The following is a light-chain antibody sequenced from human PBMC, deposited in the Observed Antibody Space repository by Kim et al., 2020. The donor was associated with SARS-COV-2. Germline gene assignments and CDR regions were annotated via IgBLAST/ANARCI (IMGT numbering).Light chain of an antibody. CDR2: DAS. J-gene: IGKJ4*01. Sequence: VFPGERATHSCRASQSVSSDLAWYQQKPGQAPRLLIYDASTRATGFPARFSGSGYGTEFTLTINSLQSEDFAVYYCHQYNDWPLTFGGGTKVDIK. V-gene: IGKV3-15*01. CDR1: QSVSSD. CDR3: HQYNDWPLT.